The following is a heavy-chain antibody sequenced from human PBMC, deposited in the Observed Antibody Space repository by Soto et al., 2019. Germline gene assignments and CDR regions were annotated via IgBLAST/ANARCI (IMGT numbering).Heavy chain of an antibody. V-gene: IGHV3-30*18. Sequence: VQLVESGGGVVQPGRSLRLSCAASGFTFSDYAMHWVRQAPCKGLDWVAVVSHDGRNTHYAESVKGRFTISRDRSKNTVSLEMTSLRAEDTAVYYCAKGGRQWLVTADFNYWGQGALVTVSS. CDR2: VSHDGRNT. D-gene: IGHD6-19*01. J-gene: IGHJ4*02. CDR1: GFTFSDYA. CDR3: AKGGRQWLVTADFNY.